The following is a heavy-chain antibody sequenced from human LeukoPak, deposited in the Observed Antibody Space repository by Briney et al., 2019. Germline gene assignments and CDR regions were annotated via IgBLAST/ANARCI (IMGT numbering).Heavy chain of an antibody. CDR1: RGTLRSYA. J-gene: IGHJ6*04. V-gene: IGHV1-69*01. D-gene: IGHD2-15*01. CDR2: IIPIFGTA. Sequence: AAVKVSCKASRGTLRSYATSRVRQAPGQGLERMGRIIPIFGTANYVQKFQGRVTITADESTSTAYMELSSLRSEDTAVYYCSGDCRGGSCPPGYYGMDVWGKGTTVTVSS. CDR3: SGDCRGGSCPPGYYGMDV.